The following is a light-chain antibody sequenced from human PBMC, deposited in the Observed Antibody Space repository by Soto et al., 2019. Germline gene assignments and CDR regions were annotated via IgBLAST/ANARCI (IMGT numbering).Light chain of an antibody. Sequence: QAVVTQPASVSGSPGQSITISCTGTSSDVGSYNLVSWYQQNPGKAPKLMIYEGSKRPSGVSNRFSGSKSGNTASLTISGLQADDEADYYCSSNAGSSTLVFGGGTQLTVL. CDR2: EGS. J-gene: IGLJ2*01. CDR3: SSNAGSSTLV. V-gene: IGLV2-23*01. CDR1: SSDVGSYNL.